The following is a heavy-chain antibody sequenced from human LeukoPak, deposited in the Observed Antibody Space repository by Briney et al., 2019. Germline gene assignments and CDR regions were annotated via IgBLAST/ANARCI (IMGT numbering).Heavy chain of an antibody. J-gene: IGHJ4*02. CDR2: ISYDGSNK. D-gene: IGHD1-26*01. CDR3: ARIQSPAGSYAIDY. Sequence: PGGSLRLSCAASGFTFSSYAMSWVRQAPGKGLEWVAVISYDGSNKYYADSVKGRFTISRDNSKNTLYLQMNSLRAEDTAVYYCARIQSPAGSYAIDYWGQGTLVTVSS. V-gene: IGHV3-30-3*01. CDR1: GFTFSSYA.